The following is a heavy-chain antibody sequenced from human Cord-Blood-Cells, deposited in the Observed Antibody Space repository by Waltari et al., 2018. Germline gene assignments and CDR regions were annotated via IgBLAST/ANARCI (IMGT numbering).Heavy chain of an antibody. CDR1: GFTFSSYG. J-gene: IGHJ3*02. CDR3: AKRTQKWELLINDAFDI. Sequence: QVQLVESGGGVVQPGRSLRLSCVASGFTFSSYGMHWVRQAPGKGLEWVAVISYDGSNKYYADSVKGRFTISRDNSKNTLYLQMNSLRAEDTAVYYCAKRTQKWELLINDAFDIWGQGTMVTASS. CDR2: ISYDGSNK. D-gene: IGHD1-26*01. V-gene: IGHV3-30*18.